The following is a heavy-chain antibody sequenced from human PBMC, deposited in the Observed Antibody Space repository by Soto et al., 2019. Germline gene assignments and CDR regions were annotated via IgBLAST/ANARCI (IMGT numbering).Heavy chain of an antibody. Sequence: GASVKVSCKASGGTFSSYTISWVRQAPGQGLEWMGRIIPILGIANYAQKFQGRVTITADKSTSTAYMELSSLRSEDTAVYYCASRAVPAAISDSVVFDYWGQGTLVTVSS. J-gene: IGHJ4*02. CDR3: ASRAVPAAISDSVVFDY. CDR1: GGTFSSYT. CDR2: IIPILGIA. V-gene: IGHV1-69*02. D-gene: IGHD2-2*01.